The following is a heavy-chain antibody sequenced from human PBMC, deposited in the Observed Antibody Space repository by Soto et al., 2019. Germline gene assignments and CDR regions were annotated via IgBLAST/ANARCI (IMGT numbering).Heavy chain of an antibody. CDR2: IYHSGTT. D-gene: IGHD2-8*01. V-gene: IGHV4-30-4*01. CDR3: AREVPSWALLNGPAY. Sequence: QVQLQESGPGLVKPSQTLSLTCTVSGGSISSDDYYWSWIRQPPGKGLEWIGCIYHSGTTYYNPSLKSRLTISVDTSRNQFSLKLSSVTAADTAVYYCAREVPSWALLNGPAYWGQGTLVTVSS. J-gene: IGHJ4*02. CDR1: GGSISSDDYY.